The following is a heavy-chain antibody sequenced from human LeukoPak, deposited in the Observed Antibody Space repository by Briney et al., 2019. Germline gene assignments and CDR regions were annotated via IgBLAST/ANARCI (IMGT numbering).Heavy chain of an antibody. D-gene: IGHD3-10*01. CDR2: ISGGTT. Sequence: GGSLRLSCAASGFTISTYGMSWVRQAPGKGLEWVSSISGGTTYYADSVKGRFTISRDNSKNTVSLQMNSLRAEDTAVYYCAKSVYHSGNYWGEGTLVTVSS. CDR1: GFTISTYG. CDR3: AKSVYHSGNY. J-gene: IGHJ4*02. V-gene: IGHV3-23*01.